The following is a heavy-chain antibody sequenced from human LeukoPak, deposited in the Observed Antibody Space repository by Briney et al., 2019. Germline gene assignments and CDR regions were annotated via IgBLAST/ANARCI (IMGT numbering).Heavy chain of an antibody. V-gene: IGHV3-9*01. CDR1: GFTFDDYA. CDR2: ISWNSGSI. Sequence: GGSLRLSCAASGFTFDDYAMHWVRQAPGKGLEWVSGISWNSGSIGYADSVKGRFTISRDNAKNSLYLQMNSLRAEDTALYYCAKAYCSSTSCYLAFDIWGQGTMVTVSS. J-gene: IGHJ3*02. CDR3: AKAYCSSTSCYLAFDI. D-gene: IGHD2-2*01.